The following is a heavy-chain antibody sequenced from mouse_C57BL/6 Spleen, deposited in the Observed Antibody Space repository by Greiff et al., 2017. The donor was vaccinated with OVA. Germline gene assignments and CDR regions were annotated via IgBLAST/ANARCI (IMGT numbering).Heavy chain of an antibody. J-gene: IGHJ2*01. CDR2: ISDGGSYT. CDR1: GFTFSSYA. CDR3: ARDPKGFDY. V-gene: IGHV5-4*01. Sequence: EVKLVESGGGLVKPGGSLKLSCAASGFTFSSYAMSWVRQTPEKRLEWVATISDGGSYTYYPDNVKGRFTISRDNAKNNLYLQMSHLKSEDTAMYYCARDPKGFDYWGQGTTLTVSS.